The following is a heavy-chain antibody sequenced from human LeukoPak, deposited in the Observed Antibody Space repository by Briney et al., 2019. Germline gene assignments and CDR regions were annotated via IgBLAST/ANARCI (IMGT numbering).Heavy chain of an antibody. CDR2: IHRRGTT. D-gene: IGHD4-17*01. CDR1: GFTVSDNY. V-gene: IGHV3-53*01. J-gene: IGHJ4*02. Sequence: GGSLRLSCAASGFTVSDNYMSWVRQAPGKGPEWVSVIHRRGTTNYADSVKGRSTISRDSSKNTLYLQMYSLRADDTAVYYCAGGDYAGYFDYWGQGTLVTVSS. CDR3: AGGDYAGYFDY.